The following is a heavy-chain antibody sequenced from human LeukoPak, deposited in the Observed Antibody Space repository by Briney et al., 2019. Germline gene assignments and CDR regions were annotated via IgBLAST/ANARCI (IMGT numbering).Heavy chain of an antibody. V-gene: IGHV4-39*01. J-gene: IGHJ4*02. Sequence: PSETLSLTCTVSGGSISSSSYYWGWIRQPPGKGLEWIGSIYYSGSTYYNPSLKSRVPISVDTSKNQFSLKLSSVTAADTAVYYCARRGMTTVRGGDYWGQGTLVTVSS. D-gene: IGHD4-17*01. CDR2: IYYSGST. CDR1: GGSISSSSYY. CDR3: ARRGMTTVRGGDY.